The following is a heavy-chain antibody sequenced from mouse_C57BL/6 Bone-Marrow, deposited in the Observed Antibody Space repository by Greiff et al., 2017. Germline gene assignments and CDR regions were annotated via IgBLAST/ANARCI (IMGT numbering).Heavy chain of an antibody. Sequence: WVKQRPGQGLVWIGEIDLSVRFPYFHEKFKGKATLTVDSSSSTDYMQLSSLTSEDSAVYYCARGYYAIDYWGQGTSVTGSS. CDR3: ARGYYAIDY. CDR2: IDLSVRFP. J-gene: IGHJ4*01. V-gene: IGHV1-50*01.